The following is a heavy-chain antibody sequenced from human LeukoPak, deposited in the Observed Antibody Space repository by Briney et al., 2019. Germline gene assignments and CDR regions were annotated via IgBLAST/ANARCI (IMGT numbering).Heavy chain of an antibody. V-gene: IGHV3-33*01. Sequence: GGSLRLSCAASGFTFSSYGMHWVRQAPGKGLEWVAVIWYDGSNKYYAVSVKGRFTISRDNSKNTLYLQMNSLRAEDTAVFFCARHPYCTNGICFMRYYFDYWGQGTLVTVSS. CDR3: ARHPYCTNGICFMRYYFDY. D-gene: IGHD2-8*01. J-gene: IGHJ4*02. CDR1: GFTFSSYG. CDR2: IWYDGSNK.